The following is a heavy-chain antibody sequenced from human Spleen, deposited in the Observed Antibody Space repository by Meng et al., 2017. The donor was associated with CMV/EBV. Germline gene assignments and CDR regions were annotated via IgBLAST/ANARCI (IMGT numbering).Heavy chain of an antibody. V-gene: IGHV4-34*01. Sequence: SETLSLTCAVYGGSFSGYYWSWIRQPPGKGLEWIGEINHSGSTNYNPSLKSRVTISVDTSKNQFSLKLSSVTAAGTAVYYCARVKKSNHGYYFDYWGQGTLVTVSS. CDR2: INHSGST. D-gene: IGHD1-14*01. CDR3: ARVKKSNHGYYFDY. J-gene: IGHJ4*02. CDR1: GGSFSGYY.